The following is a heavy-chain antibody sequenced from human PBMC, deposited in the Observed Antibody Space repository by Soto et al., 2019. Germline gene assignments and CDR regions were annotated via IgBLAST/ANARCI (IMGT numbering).Heavy chain of an antibody. J-gene: IGHJ5*02. Sequence: ASVKVSCKASGDTFTGYYMHWVRQAPGQGLEWMGWINPNSGGTNYAQKFQGRVTMTRDTSISTAYMELSRLRSDDTAVYYCARGGLGGYEGHVGWFDPWGQGTLVTVSS. CDR2: INPNSGGT. V-gene: IGHV1-2*02. D-gene: IGHD5-12*01. CDR1: GDTFTGYY. CDR3: ARGGLGGYEGHVGWFDP.